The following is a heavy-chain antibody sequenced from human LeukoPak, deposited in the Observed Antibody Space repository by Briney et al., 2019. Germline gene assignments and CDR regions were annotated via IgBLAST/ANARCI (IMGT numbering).Heavy chain of an antibody. V-gene: IGHV4-59*11. Sequence: SETLSLTCAVSDDSFSSHYWTWIRQPPGKGLEWIGYISYIGSTNYNPSLKSRVTISIDTSKNQFSLKLSSVTAADTAAYYCARDLVTVTKGFDIWGQGTMVSVSS. CDR2: ISYIGST. CDR1: DDSFSSHY. J-gene: IGHJ3*02. D-gene: IGHD4-17*01. CDR3: ARDLVTVTKGFDI.